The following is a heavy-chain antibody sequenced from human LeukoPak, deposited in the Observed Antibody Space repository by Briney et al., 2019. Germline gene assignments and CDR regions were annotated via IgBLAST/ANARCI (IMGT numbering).Heavy chain of an antibody. V-gene: IGHV4-39*07. CDR3: ARGGSRGIGY. Sequence: PSETLSLTCTVSGGSISSSSYYWSWIRQPPGKGLEWIGEINHSGSTNYNPSLKSRVTISVDTSKNQFSLKLSSVTAADTAVYYCARGGSRGIGYWGQGTLVTVSS. CDR1: GGSISSSSYY. J-gene: IGHJ4*02. CDR2: INHSGST. D-gene: IGHD5-24*01.